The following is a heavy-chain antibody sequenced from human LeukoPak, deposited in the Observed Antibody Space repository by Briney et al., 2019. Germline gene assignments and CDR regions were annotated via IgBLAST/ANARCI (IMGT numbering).Heavy chain of an antibody. CDR2: IGQDGSEK. J-gene: IGHJ4*02. V-gene: IGHV3-7*03. Sequence: GSLRLSCTASGFIFSNFWMTWVRQVPGKGLEWVANIGQDGSEKHYVDSVRGRFTISRDNAKNSVYLQMSSLRGDDTAVYYCARDVDTNFWGQGTLVTVSS. CDR3: ARDVDTNF. D-gene: IGHD2-15*01. CDR1: GFIFSNFW.